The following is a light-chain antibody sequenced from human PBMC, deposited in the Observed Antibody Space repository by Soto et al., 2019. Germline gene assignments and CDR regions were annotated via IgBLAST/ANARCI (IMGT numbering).Light chain of an antibody. V-gene: IGKV2D-29*02. CDR3: FQSIQAPWT. Sequence: DIVMTQTPLSLSVTPGQPACISCKSSQSLLQSNGKTYFYWYLQRPGQSPQLLIFEVSKRFSGVPDRFSGSGSGTEFTLKISRVEAEDVGVYYCFQSIQAPWTFGQGTKVEIK. CDR1: QSLLQSNGKTY. CDR2: EVS. J-gene: IGKJ1*01.